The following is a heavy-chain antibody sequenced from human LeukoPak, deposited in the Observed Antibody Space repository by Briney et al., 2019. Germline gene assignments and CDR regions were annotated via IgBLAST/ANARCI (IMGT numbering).Heavy chain of an antibody. CDR1: GFTFSSYG. CDR3: ARDYDLWGSYDY. J-gene: IGHJ4*02. CDR2: ISGSGGST. D-gene: IGHD3-3*01. V-gene: IGHV3-23*01. Sequence: GGSLRLSCAASGFTFSSYGMSWDRQAPGKGLEWVSAISGSGGSTYYADSVKGRFTISRDNAKNSLYLQMNSLRAEDTALYYCARDYDLWGSYDYWGQGTLVTVSS.